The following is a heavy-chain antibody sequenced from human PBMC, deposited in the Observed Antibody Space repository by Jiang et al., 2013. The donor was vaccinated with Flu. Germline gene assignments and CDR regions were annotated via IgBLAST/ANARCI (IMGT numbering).Heavy chain of an antibody. J-gene: IGHJ4*02. V-gene: IGHV4-61*01. D-gene: IGHD3-22*01. Sequence: SGLVKPSETLSLTCTVSGGSVSSGSYYWSWIRQPPGKGLEWIGYIYYSGSTNYNPSLKSRVTISVDTSKNQFSLKLSSVTAADTAVYYCARDLRDGDYYDSSGYSYYFDYWGQGTLVTVSS. CDR3: ARDLRDGDYYDSSGYSYYFDY. CDR2: IYYSGST. CDR1: GGSVSSGSYY.